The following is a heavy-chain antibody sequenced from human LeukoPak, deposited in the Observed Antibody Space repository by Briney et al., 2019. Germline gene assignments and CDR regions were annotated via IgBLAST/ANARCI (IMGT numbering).Heavy chain of an antibody. D-gene: IGHD6-19*01. CDR2: ISSSSNYI. CDR3: ARGGVSIAVTGTGGFDY. CDR1: GFTFSSDS. V-gene: IGHV3-21*01. J-gene: IGHJ4*02. Sequence: GGPLRLSCAPTGFTFSSDSMNWVRQAPGRGLEWVSSISSSSNYIFYADSVKGRFTISRDNAKNSLYLQMNSLRVEDTAVYYCARGGVSIAVTGTGGFDYWGQGTLVTVSS.